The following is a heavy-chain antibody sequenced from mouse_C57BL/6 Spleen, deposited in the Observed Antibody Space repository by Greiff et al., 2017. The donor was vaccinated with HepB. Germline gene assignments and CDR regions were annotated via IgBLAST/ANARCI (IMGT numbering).Heavy chain of an antibody. V-gene: IGHV1-20*01. D-gene: IGHD1-1*01. CDR1: GYSFTGYF. CDR3: ARGATVDYAMDY. CDR2: ITPYNGDT. J-gene: IGHJ4*01. Sequence: VQLKESGPELVKPGDSVKISCKASGYSFTGYFMNWVMQSHGKSLEWIGRITPYNGDTFYNQKFKGTATLTVDKSSSTAHMELRSLTSEDSAVYYCARGATVDYAMDYWGQGTSVTVSS.